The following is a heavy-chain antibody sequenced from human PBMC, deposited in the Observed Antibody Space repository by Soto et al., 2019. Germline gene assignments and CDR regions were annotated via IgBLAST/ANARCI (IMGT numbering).Heavy chain of an antibody. D-gene: IGHD6-19*01. Sequence: SETLSLTCAVSGGSISSGGYSWSWIRQPPGKGLEWIGYMYHSGSTYYNPSLKSRVTISIDKSTSTAYMELSSLRSEDTAVYYCARDHLIAVAGTRLSWFDPWGQGTLVTVSS. CDR2: MYHSGST. V-gene: IGHV4-30-2*01. CDR3: ARDHLIAVAGTRLSWFDP. J-gene: IGHJ5*02. CDR1: GGSISSGGYS.